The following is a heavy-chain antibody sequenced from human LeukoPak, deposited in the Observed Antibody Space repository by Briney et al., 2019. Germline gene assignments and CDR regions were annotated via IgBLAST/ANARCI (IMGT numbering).Heavy chain of an antibody. V-gene: IGHV4-59*01. Sequence: SETLPLTCTVSGGSISSYYWSWIRQPPGKGLEWIGYIYYSGSTNYNPSLKSRVTISVDTSKNQFSLKLSSVTAADTAVYYCASDILTGYYGMDVWGQGTTVTVSS. CDR1: GGSISSYY. CDR2: IYYSGST. D-gene: IGHD3-9*01. J-gene: IGHJ6*02. CDR3: ASDILTGYYGMDV.